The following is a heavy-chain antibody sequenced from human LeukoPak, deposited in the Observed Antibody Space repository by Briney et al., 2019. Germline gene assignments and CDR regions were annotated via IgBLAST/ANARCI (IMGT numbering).Heavy chain of an antibody. CDR1: GFTVSDNY. V-gene: IGHV3-66*01. J-gene: IGHJ1*01. Sequence: GGSPRLSCAPSGFTVSDNYMRWVRQAPGKGLEWVSVFYSGGSTRYADSVKGRFTISRDNSKNTLYLQLNSLRAEDTAVYFCASSSWSSEYFHYWGQGTLVTVSS. D-gene: IGHD6-13*01. CDR2: FYSGGST. CDR3: ASSSWSSEYFHY.